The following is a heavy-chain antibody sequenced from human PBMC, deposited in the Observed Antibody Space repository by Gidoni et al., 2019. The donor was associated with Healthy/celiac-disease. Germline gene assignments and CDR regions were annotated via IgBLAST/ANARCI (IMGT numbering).Heavy chain of an antibody. J-gene: IGHJ4*02. CDR3: AGALSVAGLDY. Sequence: QVQLQQWGAGLLKPSVTLSLTCAVYGGSFSGYYWRWIRQPPGMGLEWIGESNHSGSPNYNPSIKSRVTIAVDTSKNQFSLKLSSGTAADTAVYYGAGALSVAGLDYWGQGTLVTVSS. D-gene: IGHD6-19*01. CDR2: SNHSGSP. CDR1: GGSFSGYY. V-gene: IGHV4-34*01.